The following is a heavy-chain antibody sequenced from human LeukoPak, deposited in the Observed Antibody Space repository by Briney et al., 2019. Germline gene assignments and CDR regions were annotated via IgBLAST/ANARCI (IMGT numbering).Heavy chain of an antibody. CDR2: IYYTGST. D-gene: IGHD3-10*01. J-gene: IGHJ6*02. Sequence: PSETLSLTCTVSGGSINNYYWSWIRQPRGKGLEWIGYIYYTGSTNYNPSLKSRVTISVDKSKNQFSLKLSSVTAADTALYYCARLLFGGYYYYYGMDVWGQGTTVTVSS. CDR3: ARLLFGGYYYYYGMDV. CDR1: GGSINNYY. V-gene: IGHV4-59*12.